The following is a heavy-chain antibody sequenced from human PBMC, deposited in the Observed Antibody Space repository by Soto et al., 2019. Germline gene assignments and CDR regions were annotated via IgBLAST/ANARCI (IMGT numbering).Heavy chain of an antibody. CDR1: GGTFSSYA. CDR3: ARAQGSSTSLEIYYYYYSGMDV. V-gene: IGHV1-69*01. J-gene: IGHJ6*02. Sequence: QVQLVQSGAEVKKPGSSVKVSCKASGGTFSSYAISWVRQAPGQGLEWMGGIIPIPGTANYAQKFQGRVTITADESTSTAYMELSSLRSEDTAVYYCARAQGSSTSLEIYYYYYSGMDVWGQGTTVTVSS. CDR2: IIPIPGTA. D-gene: IGHD2-2*01.